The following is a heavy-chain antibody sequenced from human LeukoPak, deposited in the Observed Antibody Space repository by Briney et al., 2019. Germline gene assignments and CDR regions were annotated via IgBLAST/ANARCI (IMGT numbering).Heavy chain of an antibody. CDR1: GFTFTNFA. CDR3: ANGQLWSPSH. V-gene: IGHV3-23*01. CDR2: MCRSGDT. Sequence: GGSLRLSCAGSGFTFTNFAMTWVRQAPGKGLEWVSSMCRSGDTYYVDPVKGRFSISRDASKNTMYLQMSTLRADDPAVYFCANGQLWSPSHWGQGTLVTVSS. J-gene: IGHJ4*02. D-gene: IGHD5-18*01.